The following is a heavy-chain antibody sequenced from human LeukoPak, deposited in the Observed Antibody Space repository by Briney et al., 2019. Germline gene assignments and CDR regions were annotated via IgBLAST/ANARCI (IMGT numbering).Heavy chain of an antibody. J-gene: IGHJ4*02. CDR1: GFTFSDYY. CDR2: ISSSGSTI. Sequence: GGSLRLSCAASGFTFSDYYMSWIHQAPGKGLEWVSYISSSGSTIYYADSVKGRFTISRDNAKNSLYLQMNSLRAEDTAVYYCAKRTSPGHFDYWGQGTLVTVSS. CDR3: AKRTSPGHFDY. V-gene: IGHV3-11*01.